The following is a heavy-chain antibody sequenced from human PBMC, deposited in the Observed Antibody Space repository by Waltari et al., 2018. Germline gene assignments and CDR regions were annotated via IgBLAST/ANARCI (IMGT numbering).Heavy chain of an antibody. J-gene: IGHJ1*01. CDR3: ARDIGGAAAGTEYFQH. D-gene: IGHD6-13*01. CDR1: GYTFTDYY. Sequence: QAQLVQSGAEVKKPGASAQVSCKASGYTFTDYYMHWVRQAPGQGFEWMGWINPNNGITNFAQKFQGSVTMTRDTSTTTVYMELSSLKSDDTALYYCARDIGGAAAGTEYFQHWGQGTLVTVSS. CDR2: INPNNGIT. V-gene: IGHV1-2*02.